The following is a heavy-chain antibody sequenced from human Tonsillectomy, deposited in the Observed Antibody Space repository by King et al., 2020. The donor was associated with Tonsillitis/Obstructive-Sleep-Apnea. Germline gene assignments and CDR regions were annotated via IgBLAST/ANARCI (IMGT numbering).Heavy chain of an antibody. CDR3: AVFAAPIDY. Sequence: VQLVESGGALVQPGGSLRVSCAASGFMFSTYGLNWVRRAPGKGLEGVSYIRDSSSIMSYADSVKGRFTISRDNAKNSLYLQMNTLRDEDTAVYYCAVFAAPIDYWGQGTLVAVSS. J-gene: IGHJ4*02. CDR1: GFMFSTYG. D-gene: IGHD6-6*01. V-gene: IGHV3-48*02. CDR2: IRDSSSIM.